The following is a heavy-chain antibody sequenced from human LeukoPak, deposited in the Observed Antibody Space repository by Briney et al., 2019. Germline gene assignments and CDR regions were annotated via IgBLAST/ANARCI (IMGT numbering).Heavy chain of an antibody. D-gene: IGHD2-15*01. V-gene: IGHV3-7*01. CDR2: IKQDGGDI. J-gene: IGHJ4*02. CDR3: AREEDFLVVVSTPFDS. Sequence: GGSLRLSCAASGFTFSSYWMSWVRQAPGKGLEWVANIKQDGGDIYYADSVKGRFTISRDNAKNSLFLQMSSLRAEDTAVYYCAREEDFLVVVSTPFDSWGQGTLVTVSS. CDR1: GFTFSSYW.